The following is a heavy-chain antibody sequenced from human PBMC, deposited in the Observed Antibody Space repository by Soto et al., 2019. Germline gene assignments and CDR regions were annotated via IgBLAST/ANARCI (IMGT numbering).Heavy chain of an antibody. D-gene: IGHD2-21*01. CDR2: ISYDGSNK. V-gene: IGHV3-30-3*01. J-gene: IGHJ6*02. CDR1: GFTFSSYA. CDR3: ARNNILWWYPGMDV. Sequence: PGGSLRLSCAASGFTFSSYAMHWVRQAPGKGLEWVAVISYDGSNKYYADSVKGRFTISGDNSKNTLYLQMNSLRAEDTAVYYCARNNILWWYPGMDVWGQGTTVTVSS.